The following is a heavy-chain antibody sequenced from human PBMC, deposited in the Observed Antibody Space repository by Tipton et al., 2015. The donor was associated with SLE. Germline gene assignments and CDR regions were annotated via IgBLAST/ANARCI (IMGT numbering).Heavy chain of an antibody. Sequence: GLVKPSETLSLTCTVSGGSISSHYWSWIRQPPGKGLEWIGYIHYSGSTNYNPSLKSRVTISVDTSKNQFSLKLSSVTAADTAVYYCAGFGDYDGEYFQYWGQGTLVTVSS. V-gene: IGHV4-59*11. CDR1: GGSISSHY. D-gene: IGHD4-17*01. J-gene: IGHJ1*01. CDR2: IHYSGST. CDR3: AGFGDYDGEYFQY.